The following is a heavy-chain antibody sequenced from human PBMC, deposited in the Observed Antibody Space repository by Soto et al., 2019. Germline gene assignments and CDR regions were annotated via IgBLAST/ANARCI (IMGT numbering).Heavy chain of an antibody. CDR1: GYTFHGNY. Sequence: VQLVQSGAEVKKPGASLKISCKATGYTFHGNYLHWVRQAPGQGLEWMGWLNPDSGGTESVQKFRGRVAMTRDTSIKTAYMELRSLRADDSAVYFCARGPPLGSVSGTGALDLWGQGTEVIVSS. CDR2: LNPDSGGT. V-gene: IGHV1-2*02. D-gene: IGHD1-26*01. J-gene: IGHJ3*01. CDR3: ARGPPLGSVSGTGALDL.